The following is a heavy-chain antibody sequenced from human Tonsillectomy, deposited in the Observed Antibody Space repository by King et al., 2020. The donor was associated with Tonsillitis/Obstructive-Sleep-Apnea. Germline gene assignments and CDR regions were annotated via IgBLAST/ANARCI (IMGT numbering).Heavy chain of an antibody. CDR3: ARELSVIVVVGGFDY. Sequence: VQLVESGGGVVQPGRSLRLSCAASAFTFSSYGMHWVRQAPGRGLEWVAVIWYDGSNKDYADSVKGRFTISRDNSKNTLYLQMNSLRVEDTAVYYCARELSVIVVVGGFDYWGQGTLVTVSS. D-gene: IGHD3-22*01. V-gene: IGHV3-33*01. CDR2: IWYDGSNK. J-gene: IGHJ4*02. CDR1: AFTFSSYG.